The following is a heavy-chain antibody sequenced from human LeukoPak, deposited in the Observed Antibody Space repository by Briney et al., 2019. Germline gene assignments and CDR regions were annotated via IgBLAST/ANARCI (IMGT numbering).Heavy chain of an antibody. V-gene: IGHV3-64*01. CDR1: GFTFSSYA. J-gene: IGHJ4*02. D-gene: IGHD2-2*01. CDR2: ISSNWGST. Sequence: GGSLRLSCAASGFTFSSYARHWVRQAPGKGLEYVSAISSNWGSTYYANSVKGRFTISRDNSKNTLYLQMGSLRAEDTAVYYCAKYLGYYFDYWGQGTLVTVSS. CDR3: AKYLGYYFDY.